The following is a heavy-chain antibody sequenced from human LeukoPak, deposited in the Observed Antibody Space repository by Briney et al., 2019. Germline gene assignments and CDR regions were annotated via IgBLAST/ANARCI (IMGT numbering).Heavy chain of an antibody. Sequence: GGSLRLSCAASGFTISGFWMHWVRQVPGEGLVWVARMDSAGTTINYADSVKGRFTISRDNVRNTLHLQMNNLSLEDTAVYFCIREVQVRASASLGLWGRGTLVTVS. CDR3: IREVQVRASASLGL. V-gene: IGHV3-74*01. D-gene: IGHD1-1*01. CDR2: MDSAGTTI. J-gene: IGHJ4*01. CDR1: GFTISGFW.